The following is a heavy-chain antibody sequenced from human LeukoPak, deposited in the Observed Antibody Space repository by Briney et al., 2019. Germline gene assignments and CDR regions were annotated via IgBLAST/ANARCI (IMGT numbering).Heavy chain of an antibody. D-gene: IGHD3-22*01. Sequence: SETLSLTCTVSDDSITSYYWSWIRQPPGKGLEWIGYLYYSGSTNYNPSLKSRVTISVDTSKNQFSLKLTSVTTADTAVYYCARGRGYYDSSGYYEPFDYWGQGTLVIVSS. CDR1: DDSITSYY. J-gene: IGHJ4*02. CDR2: LYYSGST. V-gene: IGHV4-59*01. CDR3: ARGRGYYDSSGYYEPFDY.